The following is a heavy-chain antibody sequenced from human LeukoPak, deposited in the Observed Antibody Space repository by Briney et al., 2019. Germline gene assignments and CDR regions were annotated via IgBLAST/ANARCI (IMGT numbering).Heavy chain of an antibody. CDR2: INQDGSKK. Sequence: PGGSLRLSCAASGFTFSSYWMSWVRQAPGKGLEWVGSINQDGSKKDYAYSVNGLSTISRNNPNNSLYLQINSMRADDTAVYYCARPNPAFGYWGQGTLVTVSS. CDR3: ARPNPAFGY. V-gene: IGHV3-7*01. D-gene: IGHD1-14*01. CDR1: GFTFSSYW. J-gene: IGHJ4*02.